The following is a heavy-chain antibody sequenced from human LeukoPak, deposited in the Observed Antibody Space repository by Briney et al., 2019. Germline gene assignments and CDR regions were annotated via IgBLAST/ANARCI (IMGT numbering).Heavy chain of an antibody. CDR3: AKGSLGSWYYFDY. CDR2: FSRSGPDT. J-gene: IGHJ4*02. Sequence: GGSLRLSCAASGFTFGSSAMNWVRQAPGKGPEWVSTFSRSGPDTYYADSVKGRFTIFRDNSKNTLYLQMNSLRAEDTAVYYCAKGSLGSWYYFDYWGQGTLVTVSS. D-gene: IGHD6-13*01. CDR1: GFTFGSSA. V-gene: IGHV3-23*01.